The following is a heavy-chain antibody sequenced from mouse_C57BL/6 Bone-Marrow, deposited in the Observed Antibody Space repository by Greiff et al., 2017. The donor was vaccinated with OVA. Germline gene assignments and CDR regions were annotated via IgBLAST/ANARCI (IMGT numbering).Heavy chain of an antibody. V-gene: IGHV1-75*01. Sequence: VQLQQSGPELVKPGASVNICFTSPFYTFTDYYINWVKQRPGQGLEWIGWIFPGSGSTYYNEKFKGKATLTVDKSSSTAYMLLSSLTSEDSAVYFYARDGNYYFDYWGQGTTLTVSS. CDR3: ARDGNYYFDY. CDR1: FYTFTDYY. J-gene: IGHJ2*01. CDR2: IFPGSGST. D-gene: IGHD2-1*01.